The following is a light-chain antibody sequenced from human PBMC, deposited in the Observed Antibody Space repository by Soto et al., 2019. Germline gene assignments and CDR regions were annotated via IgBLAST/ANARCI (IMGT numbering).Light chain of an antibody. J-gene: IGLJ1*01. CDR2: GNS. CDR3: QSYDISLSTSGV. V-gene: IGLV1-40*01. Sequence: QSALEQPPSVSGAPGQRVTISCTGSSSNIGAGFDVHWYQQLPGTAPKLLIYGNSNRPSGVPDRFSGSKSGTSASLAITGLQAEDEADYYCQSYDISLSTSGVFGTGTKVTVL. CDR1: SSNIGAGFD.